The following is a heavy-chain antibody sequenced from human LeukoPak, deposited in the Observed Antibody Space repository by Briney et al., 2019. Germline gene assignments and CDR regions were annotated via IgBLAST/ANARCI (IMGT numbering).Heavy chain of an antibody. Sequence: SGGSLRLSCAASGFTFSSYGMHWVRQAPGKGLEWVAVISYDGSNKYYADSVKGRFTISRDNSKNTLYLQMNSLRAEDTAVYYCAKTSPPPYSSGWSEYFQHWGQGTLVTVSS. CDR3: AKTSPPPYSSGWSEYFQH. V-gene: IGHV3-30*18. D-gene: IGHD6-19*01. CDR1: GFTFSSYG. J-gene: IGHJ1*01. CDR2: ISYDGSNK.